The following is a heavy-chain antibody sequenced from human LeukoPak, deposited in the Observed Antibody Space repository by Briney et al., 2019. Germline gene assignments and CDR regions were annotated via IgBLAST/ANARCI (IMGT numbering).Heavy chain of an antibody. CDR3: AKEAPGGYYDSSGCPDY. D-gene: IGHD3-22*01. V-gene: IGHV3-30*02. CDR1: GFTFSSYG. J-gene: IGHJ4*02. CDR2: IRYDGTYK. Sequence: GESLRLSCAASGFTFSSYGMHWVRQAPGKGLEGVAFIRYDGTYKYYAVSVKGRFTISSDNSKNTLYLQMNSLRAEDTAVYYCAKEAPGGYYDSSGCPDYWGQGTLVTVSS.